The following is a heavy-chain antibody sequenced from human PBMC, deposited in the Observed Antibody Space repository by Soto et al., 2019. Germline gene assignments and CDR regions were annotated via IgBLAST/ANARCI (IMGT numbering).Heavy chain of an antibody. Sequence: EVQLVESGGGLVQPGGSLRLSCVGSGFPFSTYTMSWVRQAPGQGLEWLSGIYGGGDGISYADSVKGRFTISRDNSRSTVYLQMNGLRSDDTARYYCAKERQPDGFWPFDHWGRGTLIVVSS. J-gene: IGHJ4*02. V-gene: IGHV3-23*04. CDR3: AKERQPDGFWPFDH. CDR2: IYGGGDGI. CDR1: GFPFSTYT. D-gene: IGHD3-3*01.